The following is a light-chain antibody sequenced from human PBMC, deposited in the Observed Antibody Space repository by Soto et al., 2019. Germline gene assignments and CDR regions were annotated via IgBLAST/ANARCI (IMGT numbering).Light chain of an antibody. CDR2: EVT. CDR3: AAWDDSLSGWV. Sequence: QSALTQPPSASGFPGQSVTISCTGTSSDVGYYDYVSWYQQHPGKAPKLVIYEVTKRPSGVPDRVSASKSGNTASLTVSGLLAEDEADYYCAAWDDSLSGWVFGGGTKLTVL. CDR1: SSDVGYYDY. J-gene: IGLJ3*02. V-gene: IGLV2-8*01.